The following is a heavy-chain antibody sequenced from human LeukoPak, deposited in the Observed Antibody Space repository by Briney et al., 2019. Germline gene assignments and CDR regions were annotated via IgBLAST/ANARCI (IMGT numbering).Heavy chain of an antibody. CDR2: IIPIFGTA. CDR3: ARDSRYYYDSSGYYYCYY. CDR1: GGTFSSYA. Sequence: ASVKVSCKASGGTFSSYAISWVPQAPGQGLEWMGGIIPIFGTANYAQKFQGRVTITADESTSTAYMELSSLRSEDTAVYYCARDSRYYYDSSGYYYCYYWGQGTLVTVSS. D-gene: IGHD3-22*01. J-gene: IGHJ4*02. V-gene: IGHV1-69*13.